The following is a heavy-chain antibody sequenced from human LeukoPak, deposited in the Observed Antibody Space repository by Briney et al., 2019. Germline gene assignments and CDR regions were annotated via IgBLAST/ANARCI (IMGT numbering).Heavy chain of an antibody. CDR1: GGTFSRYA. V-gene: IGHV1-69*01. CDR3: ARGATTVVPYYYYMDV. CDR2: IIPIFGTA. J-gene: IGHJ6*03. D-gene: IGHD4-23*01. Sequence: SVKVSCKASGGTFSRYAISWVRQAPGQGLEWMGGIIPIFGTANYAQKFQGRVTITADESTSTAYMELSSLRSEDTAVYYCARGATTVVPYYYYMDVWGKGTTVTVSS.